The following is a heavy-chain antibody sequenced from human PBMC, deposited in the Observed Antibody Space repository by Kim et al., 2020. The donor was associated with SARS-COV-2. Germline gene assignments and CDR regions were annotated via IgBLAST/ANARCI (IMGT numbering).Heavy chain of an antibody. D-gene: IGHD2-2*01. V-gene: IGHV1-18*01. CDR3: ARGYCSSTSCWGRFDY. J-gene: IGHJ4*02. Sequence: KLQGRVTMTTDTSTSSAYMELRSLRSDDTAVYYCARGYCSSTSCWGRFDYWGQGTLVTVSS.